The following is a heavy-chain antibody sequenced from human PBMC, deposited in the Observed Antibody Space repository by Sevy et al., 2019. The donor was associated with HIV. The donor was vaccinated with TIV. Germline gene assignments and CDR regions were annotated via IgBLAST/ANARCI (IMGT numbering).Heavy chain of an antibody. CDR3: ARGTRYSGSYYLGDDAFDI. CDR2: IGTAGDT. V-gene: IGHV3-13*01. D-gene: IGHD1-26*01. Sequence: GGSLRLSCAASGFTFSRYDMHWVRQATGKGLEWVSNIGTAGDTYYPGSVKGRFTISRENAKKSLYLQMNSLRAGDTAVYYCARGTRYSGSYYLGDDAFDIWGQGTMVTVSS. J-gene: IGHJ3*02. CDR1: GFTFSRYD.